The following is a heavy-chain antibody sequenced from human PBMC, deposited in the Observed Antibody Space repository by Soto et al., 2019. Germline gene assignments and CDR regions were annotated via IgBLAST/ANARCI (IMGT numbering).Heavy chain of an antibody. Sequence: SETLSLTCTVSGGSISSYYWSWIRQPPGKGLEWIGYIYYSGSTNYNPSLKSRVTISVATSKNQFSLKLSSVTAADTAVYYCARGSVVVVAATHVLYWFDPWGQGTLVTVSS. CDR2: IYYSGST. V-gene: IGHV4-59*01. J-gene: IGHJ5*02. D-gene: IGHD2-15*01. CDR1: GGSISSYY. CDR3: ARGSVVVVAATHVLYWFDP.